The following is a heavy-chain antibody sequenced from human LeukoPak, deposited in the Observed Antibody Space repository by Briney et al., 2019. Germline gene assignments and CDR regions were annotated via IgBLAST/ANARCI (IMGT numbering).Heavy chain of an antibody. J-gene: IGHJ4*02. CDR3: AKGNPSRY. CDR1: GFTFSSYG. Sequence: GGSLRLSCAAPGFTFSSYGMHWVRPAPGKGLEWVAVISYDGSNKYYADSVKGRFTISRDNSKNTLYLQMNSLRAEDTAVYYCAKGNPSRYWGQGTLVTVSS. CDR2: ISYDGSNK. V-gene: IGHV3-30*18.